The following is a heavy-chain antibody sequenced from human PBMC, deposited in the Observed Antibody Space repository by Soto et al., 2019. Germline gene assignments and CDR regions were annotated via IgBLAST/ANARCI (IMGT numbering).Heavy chain of an antibody. D-gene: IGHD6-13*01. Sequence: PSETLSLTCTVSGGSISSSSYYWGWIRQPPGKGLEWIGSIYYSGSTYYNPSLKSRVTISVDTSKNQFSLKLSSVTAADTAVYYCARQSSWFLDAFDIWGQGTMVTVS. J-gene: IGHJ3*02. V-gene: IGHV4-39*01. CDR1: GGSISSSSYY. CDR3: ARQSSWFLDAFDI. CDR2: IYYSGST.